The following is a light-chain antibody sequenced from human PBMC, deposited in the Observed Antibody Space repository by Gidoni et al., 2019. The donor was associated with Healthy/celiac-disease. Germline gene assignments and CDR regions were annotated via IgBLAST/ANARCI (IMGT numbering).Light chain of an antibody. CDR2: AAS. Sequence: DIQMSQSPSSLSASVGDRVTITCRASQSISSYLNWYQQKPGKAPKLLIYAASSLQSGVPSRFSGSGSGTDFTITISSLQHEDVATYYCQQSYSTRVTFGQGTRLEIK. CDR3: QQSYSTRVT. V-gene: IGKV1-39*01. J-gene: IGKJ5*01. CDR1: QSISSY.